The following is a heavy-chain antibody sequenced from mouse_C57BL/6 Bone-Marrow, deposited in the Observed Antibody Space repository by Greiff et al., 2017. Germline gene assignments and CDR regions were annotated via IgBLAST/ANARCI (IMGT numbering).Heavy chain of an antibody. CDR3: ARRLRQPAFGFAY. D-gene: IGHD3-2*01. Sequence: VQLQQSGAELMKPGASVKLSCKATGYTFTGYWIEWVKQRPGHGLEWIGEILPGSGSTTYNEKFKGKATFTAATSSNTAYMQLSSLTTEDSAIYYCARRLRQPAFGFAYWGQGTLVTVSA. CDR1: GYTFTGYW. V-gene: IGHV1-9*01. CDR2: ILPGSGST. J-gene: IGHJ3*01.